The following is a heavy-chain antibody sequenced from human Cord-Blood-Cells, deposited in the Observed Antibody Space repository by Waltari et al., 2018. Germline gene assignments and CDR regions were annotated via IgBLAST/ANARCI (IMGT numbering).Heavy chain of an antibody. D-gene: IGHD1-1*01. V-gene: IGHV1-69*09. Sequence: QVQLVQSGAEVKKPGSSVKVSCKASGGTFSSSAISWVRQAPGQGLGWKGRNIPMLGIANYAQKFQGRVTMTADKSTGTAYMELGSLRSGDTAVYYCARGGNWQDAFDIWGQGTMVTVSS. CDR3: ARGGNWQDAFDI. J-gene: IGHJ3*02. CDR1: GGTFSSSA. CDR2: NIPMLGIA.